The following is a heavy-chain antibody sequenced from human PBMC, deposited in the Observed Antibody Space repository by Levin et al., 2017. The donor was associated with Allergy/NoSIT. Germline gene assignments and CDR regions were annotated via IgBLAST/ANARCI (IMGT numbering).Heavy chain of an antibody. D-gene: IGHD2-2*01. Sequence: SVKVSCKASGGTFSSYSFSWVRQAPGQGLEWMGRISPILDVTNYAQKFQGRVSITADKSTPTSYLEMSSLRSEDTAVYYCATLTQFDRSAFYQDFDYWGQGTLVTVSS. CDR1: GGTFSSYS. CDR3: ATLTQFDRSAFYQDFDY. J-gene: IGHJ4*02. V-gene: IGHV1-69*02. CDR2: ISPILDVT.